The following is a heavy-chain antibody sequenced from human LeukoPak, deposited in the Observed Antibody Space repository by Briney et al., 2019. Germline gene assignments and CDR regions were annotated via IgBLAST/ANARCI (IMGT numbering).Heavy chain of an antibody. Sequence: ASVKVSCKASGYTFTSYGISWVRQAPGQGLEWMGWISAYNGNTNYAQKLQGRVTMTTDTSTSTAYMELRSLRSDDTVVYYCARGRGAYGDENYGDAFDIWGQGTMVTVSS. CDR1: GYTFTSYG. V-gene: IGHV1-18*01. CDR3: ARGRGAYGDENYGDAFDI. D-gene: IGHD4-17*01. CDR2: ISAYNGNT. J-gene: IGHJ3*02.